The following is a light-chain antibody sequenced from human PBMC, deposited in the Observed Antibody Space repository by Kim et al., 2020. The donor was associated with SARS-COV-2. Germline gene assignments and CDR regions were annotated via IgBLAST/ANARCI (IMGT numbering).Light chain of an antibody. V-gene: IGLV1-40*01. CDR3: QSYDSSLSGYV. CDR1: SSNIGAGYD. CDR2: GNS. J-gene: IGLJ1*01. Sequence: QRVTISCTGNSSNIGAGYDVHWYQQLPGTAPKLLIYGNSNRPSGVPDRFSGSKSGTSASLAITGLQAEDEADYYCQSYDSSLSGYVFGTGTKVTVL.